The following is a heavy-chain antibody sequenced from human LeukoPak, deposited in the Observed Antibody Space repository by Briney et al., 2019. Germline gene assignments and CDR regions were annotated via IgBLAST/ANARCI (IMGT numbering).Heavy chain of an antibody. CDR2: IYYSGST. CDR1: GGSISSGGSY. CDR3: ARDGLDGDPGLFDY. V-gene: IGHV4-61*08. Sequence: SETLSLTCTVSGGSISSGGSYWSWIRQHPGKGLEWIGYIYYSGSTNYNPSLKSRVTISVDTSKNQFSLKLSSVTAADTAVYYCARDGLDGDPGLFDYWGQGTLVTVSS. J-gene: IGHJ4*02. D-gene: IGHD4-17*01.